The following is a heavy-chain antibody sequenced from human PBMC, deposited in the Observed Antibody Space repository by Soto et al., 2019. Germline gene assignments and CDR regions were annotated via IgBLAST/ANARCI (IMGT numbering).Heavy chain of an antibody. V-gene: IGHV3-21*02. CDR2: ISSSSSYI. CDR3: ARYDSSGYYWPYYYYGMDV. J-gene: IGHJ6*02. CDR1: GFTFSTYS. Sequence: EVQLLESGGGLVKPGGSLRLSCAASGFTFSTYSMNWVRQAPGKGLEWASSISSSSSYIYYADSVKGRFTISRDNAKNSLYLQMNSLRAEDTAVYYCARYDSSGYYWPYYYYGMDVWGQGTTVTVSS. D-gene: IGHD3-22*01.